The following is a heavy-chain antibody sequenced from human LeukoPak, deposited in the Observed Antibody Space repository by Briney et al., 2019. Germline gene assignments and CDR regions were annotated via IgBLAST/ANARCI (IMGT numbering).Heavy chain of an antibody. V-gene: IGHV4-61*02. Sequence: SETLSLTCTVSGGSISSSSYYWSWIRQPAGKGLEWIGRIYTSGSTNYNPSLKSRVTMSVDTSKNQFSLKLSSVTAADTAVYYCAVTYYYDSSGYYYSAFDIWGQGTMVTVSS. J-gene: IGHJ3*02. D-gene: IGHD3-22*01. CDR2: IYTSGST. CDR3: AVTYYYDSSGYYYSAFDI. CDR1: GGSISSSSYY.